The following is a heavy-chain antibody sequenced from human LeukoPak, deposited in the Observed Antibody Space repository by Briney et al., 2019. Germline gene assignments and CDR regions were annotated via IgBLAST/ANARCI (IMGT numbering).Heavy chain of an antibody. V-gene: IGHV3-48*01. CDR1: RFTFSSYS. Sequence: GGSLRLSCAASRFTFSSYSMNWVRQAPGKGLEWVSYISSSSTTIYYADSVKGRFTISRDNAKNSLYLQMNSLRAEDTAVYYCARDHHRRLYDSQARDTFDVWGQGTMVTVSS. J-gene: IGHJ3*01. CDR3: ARDHHRRLYDSQARDTFDV. CDR2: ISSSSTTI. D-gene: IGHD3-22*01.